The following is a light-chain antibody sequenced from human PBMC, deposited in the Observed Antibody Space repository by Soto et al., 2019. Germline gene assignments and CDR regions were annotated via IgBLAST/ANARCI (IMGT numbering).Light chain of an antibody. Sequence: DIQLTQSPSFLSASVGDRVTITCRASQGISSYLAWDQQKPGKALKLLVYAASTRQSGVPSRFSGSGSQTEFSLTFSCLQPEDFATYYCQQRNSYPPFTFGPGKKVDI. CDR3: QQRNSYPPFT. CDR2: AAS. J-gene: IGKJ3*01. V-gene: IGKV1-9*01. CDR1: QGISSY.